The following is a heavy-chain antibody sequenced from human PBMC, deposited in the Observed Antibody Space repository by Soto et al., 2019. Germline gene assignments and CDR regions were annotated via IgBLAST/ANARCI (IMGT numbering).Heavy chain of an antibody. CDR3: ARELQGLYYFDF. J-gene: IGHJ4*02. D-gene: IGHD4-4*01. CDR1: GYIFTSYA. Sequence: QVQVVQSGAEVKKPGASVKVSCKTSGYIFTSYAMHWVRQAPGQRLEWMGWIKAGNGDTKYSKKFQGRVTITRDTYANTGFMELSSLRAEDTAIYYCARELQGLYYFDFWGQGTLVTVSS. V-gene: IGHV1-3*01. CDR2: IKAGNGDT.